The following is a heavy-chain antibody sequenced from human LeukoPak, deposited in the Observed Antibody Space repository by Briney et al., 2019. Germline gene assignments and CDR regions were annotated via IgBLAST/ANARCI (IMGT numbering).Heavy chain of an antibody. V-gene: IGHV4-39*07. CDR3: ARVTGGYSGYDPSVDYYYYSMDV. J-gene: IGHJ6*02. Sequence: SETLSLTCTVSGGSISSGSYYWDWIRQPPGKGLEWIGSIFHSGSTYYNPSLKSRVSISVDTSKNQFSLKLTSVTAADTAVYYCARVTGGYSGYDPSVDYYYYSMDVWGQGTTVTVSS. CDR1: GGSISSGSYY. CDR2: IFHSGST. D-gene: IGHD5-12*01.